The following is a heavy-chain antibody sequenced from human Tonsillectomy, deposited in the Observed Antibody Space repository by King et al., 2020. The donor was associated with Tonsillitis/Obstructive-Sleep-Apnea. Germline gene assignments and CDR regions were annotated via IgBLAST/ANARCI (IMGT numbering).Heavy chain of an antibody. Sequence: VQLQQWGAGLLKPSETLSLTCAVYGGSFSGYYWSWIRQPPGKGLEWIGEINHSGSTNYNPSLKSRVTISVDRSKNQFSLKLSSVTAADTAVYYCARGGVTTAYYMDVWAKGPRSPSP. V-gene: IGHV4-34*01. J-gene: IGHJ6*03. CDR2: INHSGST. D-gene: IGHD4-17*01. CDR1: GGSFSGYY. CDR3: ARGGVTTAYYMDV.